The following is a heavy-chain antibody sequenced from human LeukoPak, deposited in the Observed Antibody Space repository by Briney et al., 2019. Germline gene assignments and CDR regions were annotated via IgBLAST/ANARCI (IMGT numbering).Heavy chain of an antibody. Sequence: GGSLRLSCAAFGFTFSSYGMHWVRQAPGKGLEWVAVAYDDQSNQYYADSVKGRFTISKDNSKNTLYLQMNSPRAEDTAIYHCATGAYYYYDHWGQGTLVTVSS. CDR1: GFTFSSYG. V-gene: IGHV3-33*01. D-gene: IGHD3-22*01. CDR3: ATGAYYYYDH. J-gene: IGHJ4*02. CDR2: AYDDQSNQ.